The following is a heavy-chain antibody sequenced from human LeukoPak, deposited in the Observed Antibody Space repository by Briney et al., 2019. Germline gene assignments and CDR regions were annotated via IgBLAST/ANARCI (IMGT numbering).Heavy chain of an antibody. CDR1: GGSISSSSYY. D-gene: IGHD1-26*01. V-gene: IGHV4-39*01. CDR2: IYYSGST. J-gene: IGHJ4*02. CDR3: ARQLRYSGSYN. Sequence: SETLSLTCTVPGGSISSSSYYWGWIRQPPGKGLEWIGSIYYSGSTYYNPSLKSRVTISVDTSKNQFSLKLSSVTAADTAVYYRARQLRYSGSYNWGQGTLVTVSS.